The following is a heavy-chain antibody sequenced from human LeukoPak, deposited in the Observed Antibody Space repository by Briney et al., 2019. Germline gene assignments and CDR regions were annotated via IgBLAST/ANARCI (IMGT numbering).Heavy chain of an antibody. D-gene: IGHD6-13*01. CDR3: ATQQLVRFVLRFQH. CDR1: GYTLTELS. J-gene: IGHJ1*01. V-gene: IGHV1-24*01. Sequence: GDSVKVSCKVSGYTLTELSMHWVRQAPGKRLEWMERFDPEDGETIYAQKFQGRVTMTEDTSTNTAYMELRSLISEDTAVYYCATQQLVRFVLRFQHWGQGTLVTVSS. CDR2: FDPEDGET.